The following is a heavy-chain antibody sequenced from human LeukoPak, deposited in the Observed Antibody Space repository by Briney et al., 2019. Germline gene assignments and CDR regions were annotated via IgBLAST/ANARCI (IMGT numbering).Heavy chain of an antibody. CDR3: ARDCDYGNTCGMRCY. CDR1: GFTVSSNY. Sequence: GGSLRLSCAASGFTVSSNYMSWVRQAPGKGLEWVSIIYSGGSTYYADSVKGRFTISRDDSQNTLFLQMNSLRVKDTAIYYCARDCDYGNTCGMRCYWGQGTLVTVSS. D-gene: IGHD4-17*01. V-gene: IGHV3-53*01. CDR2: IYSGGST. J-gene: IGHJ4*02.